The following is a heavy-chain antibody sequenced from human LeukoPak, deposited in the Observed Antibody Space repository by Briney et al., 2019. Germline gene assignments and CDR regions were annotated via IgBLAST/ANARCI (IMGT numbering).Heavy chain of an antibody. CDR3: AKVGEDIVVEPATYYYYYMDV. V-gene: IGHV1-46*01. CDR1: GYTFTSYY. D-gene: IGHD2-2*01. CDR2: INPSGGST. Sequence: ASVKVSCKASGYTFTSYYMHWVRQAPGQGLEWMGIINPSGGSTSYAQKFQGRVTMTRDTSTSTVYMELSSLRAEDTAVYYCAKVGEDIVVEPATYYYYYMDVWGKGTTVTISS. J-gene: IGHJ6*03.